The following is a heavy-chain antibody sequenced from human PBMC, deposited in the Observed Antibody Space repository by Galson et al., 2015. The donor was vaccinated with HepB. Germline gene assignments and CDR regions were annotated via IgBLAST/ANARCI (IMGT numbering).Heavy chain of an antibody. CDR3: TTGAPYYDFWSGYYTRLYYFDY. CDR1: GFTFSNAW. D-gene: IGHD3-3*01. Sequence: SLRLSCAASGFTFSNAWMSWVRQAPGKGLEWVGRIKSKTDGGTTDYAAPVKGRFTISRDDSKNTLYLQMNSLKTEDTAMYYCTTGAPYYDFWSGYYTRLYYFDYWGQGTLVTVSS. CDR2: IKSKTDGGTT. V-gene: IGHV3-15*01. J-gene: IGHJ4*02.